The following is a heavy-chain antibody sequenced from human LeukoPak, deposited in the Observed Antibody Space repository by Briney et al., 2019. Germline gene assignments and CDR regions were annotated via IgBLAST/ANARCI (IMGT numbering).Heavy chain of an antibody. V-gene: IGHV3-53*01. CDR1: GFTVSSNY. CDR2: IYSGGDT. CDR3: ASGGHGRLRSFDY. Sequence: GGSLRLSCAASGFTVSSNYMSWVRQAPGKGLEWVSVIYSGGDTYYVDSVKGRFTISRDNSKNTLYLQMNRLRAEDTAVYYCASGGHGRLRSFDYWGQGTLVTVSS. D-gene: IGHD5-12*01. J-gene: IGHJ4*02.